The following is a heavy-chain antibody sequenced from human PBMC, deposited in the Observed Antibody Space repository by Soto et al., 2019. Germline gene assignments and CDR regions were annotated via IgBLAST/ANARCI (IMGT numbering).Heavy chain of an antibody. V-gene: IGHV4-4*02. CDR3: ARRPTAEQPSNWFDP. CDR2: VFPTGST. D-gene: IGHD4-17*01. Sequence: QVQLQESGPGLVKPSGTLSLTCAVSRDSVSSSNWCSWVRQPPVKGLEWIGEVFPTGSTNYNPSLSSRVTISVDKSKNHFSLNLPSVTAADTAIYYCARRPTAEQPSNWFDPWGQGTLVTVSS. CDR1: RDSVSSSNW. J-gene: IGHJ5*02.